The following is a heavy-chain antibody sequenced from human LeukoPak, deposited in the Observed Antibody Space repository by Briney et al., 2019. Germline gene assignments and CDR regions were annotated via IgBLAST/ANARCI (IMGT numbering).Heavy chain of an antibody. J-gene: IGHJ4*02. CDR2: ISAYSGNT. CDR3: ARGHPGYYDNSGYLPLGY. Sequence: ASVKVSCKAFGYTFSSYGISWVRQAPGQGLEWMGWISAYSGNTNYAQKLQGRVTMTADTSTNTAYMELRSLRSDDTAVYYCARGHPGYYDNSGYLPLGYWGQGPLVTASS. CDR1: GYTFSSYG. V-gene: IGHV1-18*01. D-gene: IGHD3-22*01.